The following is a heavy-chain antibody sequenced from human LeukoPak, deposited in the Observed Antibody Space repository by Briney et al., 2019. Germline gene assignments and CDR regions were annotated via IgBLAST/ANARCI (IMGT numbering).Heavy chain of an antibody. Sequence: SETLSLTCAVSGYSISSGYYWGWIRQPPGKGLEWIGSIYHSGSTYYNPSLKSRVTISVDTSKNQFSLKLSSVTAADTAVYYCERDLTQQLVPRGWFDPWGQGTLVTVSS. J-gene: IGHJ5*02. CDR1: GYSISSGYY. D-gene: IGHD6-13*01. CDR3: ERDLTQQLVPRGWFDP. CDR2: IYHSGST. V-gene: IGHV4-38-2*02.